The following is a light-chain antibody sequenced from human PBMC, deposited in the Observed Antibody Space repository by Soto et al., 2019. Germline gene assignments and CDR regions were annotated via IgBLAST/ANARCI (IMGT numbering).Light chain of an antibody. CDR3: QQYYNWPPYT. J-gene: IGKJ2*01. CDR1: QSVDTN. CDR2: GAS. V-gene: IGKV3-15*01. Sequence: EVVMTQSPATLSVSPGDRATLSCRASQSVDTNVAWSQQKPGQAPRLLVYGASTRATGIPARFTGFGSGTDFTLTISGLQSDDFAVYYCQQYYNWPPYTFGHGTQLQIK.